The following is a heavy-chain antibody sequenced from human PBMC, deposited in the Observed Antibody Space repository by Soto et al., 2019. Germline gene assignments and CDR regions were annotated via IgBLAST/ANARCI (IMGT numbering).Heavy chain of an antibody. D-gene: IGHD2-15*01. CDR1: GFTFDDYG. CDR2: INWNGGST. Sequence: PGGSLRLSCAASGFTFDDYGMSWVRQAPGKGLEWVSGINWNGGSTGYVDSVKGRFTISRDNSKNTVYLQMNSLRVEDTAVYYCARDVGSQGVWGQGTMVTVSS. V-gene: IGHV3-20*04. CDR3: ARDVGSQGV. J-gene: IGHJ3*01.